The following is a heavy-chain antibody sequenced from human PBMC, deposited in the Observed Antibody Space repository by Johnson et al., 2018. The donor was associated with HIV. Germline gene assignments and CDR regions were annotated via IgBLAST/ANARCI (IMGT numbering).Heavy chain of an antibody. CDR2: INWNGGST. J-gene: IGHJ3*02. CDR1: GFTFDDYG. CDR3: ARGSGSYYSNAFDI. D-gene: IGHD1-26*01. Sequence: VQLVESGGGVVRPGGSLRLSCAASGFTFDDYGMSWVRQAPGKGLEWVSGINWNGGSTGYADSVKGRFTISRDNGKNSLYLQINSLRAEDTALYCCARGSGSYYSNAFDIWGQGTMVTVSS. V-gene: IGHV3-20*04.